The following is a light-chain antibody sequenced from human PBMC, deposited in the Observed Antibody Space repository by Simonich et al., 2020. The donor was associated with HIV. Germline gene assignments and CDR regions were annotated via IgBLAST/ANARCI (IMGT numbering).Light chain of an antibody. CDR1: QSVSSSY. V-gene: IGKV3-15*01. CDR2: GAS. J-gene: IGKJ1*01. CDR3: QQYKNWPPWT. Sequence: EIVLTQSPGTLSLSPGERATLSCRASQSVSSSYLAWYQQKPGLAPRLLIYGASTRATGIPARFSGSGSGTEFTLTISNLQSEDFGVYYCQQYKNWPPWTFGQGTNVEIK.